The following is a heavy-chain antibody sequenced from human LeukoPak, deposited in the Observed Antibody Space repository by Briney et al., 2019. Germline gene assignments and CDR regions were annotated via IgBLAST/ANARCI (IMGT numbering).Heavy chain of an antibody. CDR3: ARAFGSGWYWLWGYYFDY. CDR2: ISSNGGST. J-gene: IGHJ4*02. V-gene: IGHV3-64*01. CDR1: GFTFSSYA. D-gene: IGHD6-19*01. Sequence: GGSLRLSCAASGFTFSSYAMSWVRQAPGKGLEWVSAISSNGGSTYYANSVKGRFTISRDNSKNTLYLQMGSLRAEDMAVYYCARAFGSGWYWLWGYYFDYWGQGTLVTVSS.